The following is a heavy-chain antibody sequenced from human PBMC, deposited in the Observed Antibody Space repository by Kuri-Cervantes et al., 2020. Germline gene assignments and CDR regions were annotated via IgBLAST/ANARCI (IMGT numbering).Heavy chain of an antibody. CDR1: GFTFDDYA. CDR3: AREGLGRELDY. CDR2: ISWNSGSI. Sequence: SLKISCEASGFTFDDYAMHWVRQAPGKGLEWVSGISWNSGSIGYADSVKGRFTISRDNSKNTPYLQMNSLRAEDTAVYYCAREGLGRELDYWGQGTLVTVSS. D-gene: IGHD1-1*01. V-gene: IGHV3-9*01. J-gene: IGHJ4*02.